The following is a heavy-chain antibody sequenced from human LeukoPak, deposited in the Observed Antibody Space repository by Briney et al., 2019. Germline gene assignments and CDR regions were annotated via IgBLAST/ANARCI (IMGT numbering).Heavy chain of an antibody. Sequence: GASVKVSCKASGYTFTGYYMHWVRQAPGQGLEWMGWINPNSGGTNYAQKFQGRVTMTRDTSISTAYMELSRLRSDDTAVYYCANGPATTFGSYSRVDYWGQGTLVTVSS. CDR2: INPNSGGT. D-gene: IGHD1-26*01. CDR1: GYTFTGYY. J-gene: IGHJ4*02. CDR3: ANGPATTFGSYSRVDY. V-gene: IGHV1-2*02.